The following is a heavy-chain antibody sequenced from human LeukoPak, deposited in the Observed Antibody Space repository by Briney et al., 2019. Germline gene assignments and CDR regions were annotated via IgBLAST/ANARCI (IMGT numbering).Heavy chain of an antibody. J-gene: IGHJ5*02. V-gene: IGHV4-31*03. CDR2: ILYMRST. CDR3: ARAQDNWFDP. CDR1: GGSISSGYYY. Sequence: PSETLSLTCTVSGGSISSGYYYWNWIRQHPGKGLEWIGFILYMRSTYYNPSLRTRVTISIDTSKNQFSLKLSSVTDADTAVYYCARAQDNWFDPWGQGTLVTVSS.